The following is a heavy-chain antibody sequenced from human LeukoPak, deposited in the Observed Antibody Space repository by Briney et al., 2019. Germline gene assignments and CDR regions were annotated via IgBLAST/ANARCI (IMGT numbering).Heavy chain of an antibody. D-gene: IGHD3-22*01. V-gene: IGHV3-11*04. CDR1: GFTFSDYY. Sequence: GGSLRLSCAASGFTFSDYYMSWIRQAPGKGLEWVSYISSSSDTIYYADSVKGRFTISRDNAKNSLYLQMNSLRAEDTAVYYCARDPRGNYDSSGYSEYWGQGTLVTVSS. CDR2: ISSSSDTI. J-gene: IGHJ4*02. CDR3: ARDPRGNYDSSGYSEY.